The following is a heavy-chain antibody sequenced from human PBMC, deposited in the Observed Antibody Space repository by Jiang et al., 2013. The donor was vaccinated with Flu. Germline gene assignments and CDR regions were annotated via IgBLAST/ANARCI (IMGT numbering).Heavy chain of an antibody. J-gene: IGHJ3*02. Sequence: QTLSLTCAISGDSVSSNSAAWNWIRQSPSRGLEWLGRTYYRSKWYNDYAVSVKSRITINPDTSKNQFSLQLNSVTPEDTAVYYCARAGTLNDDYGDYWGTGTFDTWGQGTMVTVSS. CDR1: GDSVSSNSAA. D-gene: IGHD4-17*01. V-gene: IGHV6-1*01. CDR3: ARAGTLNDDYGDYWGTGTFDT. CDR2: TYYRSKWYN.